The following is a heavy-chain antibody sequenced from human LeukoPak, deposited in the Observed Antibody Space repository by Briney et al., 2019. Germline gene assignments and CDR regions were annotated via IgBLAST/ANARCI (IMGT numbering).Heavy chain of an antibody. D-gene: IGHD5-24*01. J-gene: IGHJ4*02. CDR1: GGSMSSYY. Sequence: SETLSLTCTVSGGSMSSYYWSWIRQSPGKGLEWIGYIYYSGTTYYNPSLKSRVTISVDTSKNQISLKLSSVTAADTAVYYCARGPPRFVSYWGPGTLVTVSS. CDR3: ARGPPRFVSY. V-gene: IGHV4-59*08. CDR2: IYYSGTT.